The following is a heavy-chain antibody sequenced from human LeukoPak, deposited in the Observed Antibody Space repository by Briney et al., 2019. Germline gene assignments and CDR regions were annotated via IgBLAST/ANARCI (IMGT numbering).Heavy chain of an antibody. CDR3: AKAPVTTCRGAYCYPFDY. V-gene: IGHV3-23*01. D-gene: IGHD2-21*01. Sequence: GGSLRLSCAASGFTFSNYVMSWVRQAPGKGLEWVSAISDSGNTYHADSVKGRFTISRDSSKNTLFLQMNRLRPEDAAVYYCAKAPVTTCRGAYCYPFDYWGQGTLVTVSS. CDR2: ISDSGNT. J-gene: IGHJ4*02. CDR1: GFTFSNYV.